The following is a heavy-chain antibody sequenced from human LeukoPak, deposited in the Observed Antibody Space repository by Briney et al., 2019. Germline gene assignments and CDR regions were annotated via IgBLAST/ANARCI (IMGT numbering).Heavy chain of an antibody. J-gene: IGHJ4*02. Sequence: GGSLRLSCAASGFTFSSYAMSWVRQAPGKGLEWVSAISGSGGSTYYADSVKGRFTISRDNSKNTLYLQMNSLRAEDTAVYYCAKAHLRGYSGYDLPVDYRGQGTLVTVSS. D-gene: IGHD5-12*01. CDR3: AKAHLRGYSGYDLPVDY. V-gene: IGHV3-23*01. CDR1: GFTFSSYA. CDR2: ISGSGGST.